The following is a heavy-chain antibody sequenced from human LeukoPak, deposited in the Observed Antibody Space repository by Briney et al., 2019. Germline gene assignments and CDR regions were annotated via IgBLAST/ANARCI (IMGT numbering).Heavy chain of an antibody. D-gene: IGHD3-22*01. J-gene: IGHJ5*02. CDR1: GGSFTSGIYY. V-gene: IGHV4-61*02. Sequence: SETLSLTCTVSGGSFTSGIYYWGWIRQPAGMGLEWIGRLYTDGSTMYNPALKSRVTISVDKSKNQFSLKLSSVTAADTAVYYCARDYYDSSASINWFDLWGQGTLVTVSS. CDR2: LYTDGST. CDR3: ARDYYDSSASINWFDL.